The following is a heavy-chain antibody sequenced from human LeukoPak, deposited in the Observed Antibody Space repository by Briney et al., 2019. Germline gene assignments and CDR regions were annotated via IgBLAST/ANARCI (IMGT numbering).Heavy chain of an antibody. CDR2: IYTSGST. CDR3: ARGPYCSSSSPIPCAFDI. V-gene: IGHV4-61*02. D-gene: IGHD2-2*01. CDR1: GRSISSGSSY. Sequence: PSETLSLTCTVSGRSISSGSSYWSWIRQPAGKGLEWIGRIYTSGSTNYNPSLKSRVTISVDTSKNQFSLKLSSVTAADTAVYYCARGPYCSSSSPIPCAFDIWGQGTMVTVSS. J-gene: IGHJ3*02.